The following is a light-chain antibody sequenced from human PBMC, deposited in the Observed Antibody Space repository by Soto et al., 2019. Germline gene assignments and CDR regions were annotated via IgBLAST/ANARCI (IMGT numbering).Light chain of an antibody. CDR1: SSNIGINT. J-gene: IGLJ2*01. V-gene: IGLV1-44*01. CDR3: EAWDDSLNGVV. Sequence: QSVLTQPPSASGTPGQRVTISCSGSSSNIGINTVNWYHQLPGTAPKLLIYSNNQRPSGVPDRFSGSKSGTSASLAISGLQSEDEADYYCEAWDDSLNGVVFGGGTKLTVL. CDR2: SNN.